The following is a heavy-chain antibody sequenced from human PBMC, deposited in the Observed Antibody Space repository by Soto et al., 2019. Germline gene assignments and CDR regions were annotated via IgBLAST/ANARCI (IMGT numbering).Heavy chain of an antibody. Sequence: QVQLEQSGAEVKKPGSSVKVSCKASGGTFSNSAISWVRQAPGQGLAWMGGIMPIFRTPDYAQKFQGRVTITADESTTTVYMELSGLTPDDTAVYYCARDNDRAQLGGNYYYILDVWGQGTTVTVSS. J-gene: IGHJ6*02. D-gene: IGHD1-1*01. CDR3: ARDNDRAQLGGNYYYILDV. V-gene: IGHV1-69*12. CDR2: IMPIFRTP. CDR1: GGTFSNSA.